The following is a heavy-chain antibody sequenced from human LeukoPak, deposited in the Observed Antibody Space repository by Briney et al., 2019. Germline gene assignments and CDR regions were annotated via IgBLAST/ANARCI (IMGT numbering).Heavy chain of an antibody. CDR1: GFTFSTSS. J-gene: IGHJ3*02. V-gene: IGHV3-48*01. Sequence: GGSLRLSCTASGFTFSTSSMNWVRQAPGKGLEWLSFISRSSRTIYYADSVKGRFTISRDNAKNSLYLQMSSLRVEDTAVYYCARGEYYGSQDAFDIWGHGTVVTVSS. CDR3: ARGEYYGSQDAFDI. D-gene: IGHD3-10*01. CDR2: ISRSSRTI.